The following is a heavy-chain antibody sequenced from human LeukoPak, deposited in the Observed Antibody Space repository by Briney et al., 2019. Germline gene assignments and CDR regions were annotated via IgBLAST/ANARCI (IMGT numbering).Heavy chain of an antibody. CDR3: VRDGGHRNWYPDY. CDR1: GDTFSSTSVA. CDR2: TYYRSKWHN. V-gene: IGHV6-1*01. Sequence: SQTLSLTCAISGDTFSSTSVAWNWLRQSPSRGLEWLGRTYYRSKWHNEYAQSVKSRITINPETSKNQFSLQLDSVIPEDTAVYYCVRDGGHRNWYPDYWGQGTLVTVSS. D-gene: IGHD6-13*01. J-gene: IGHJ4*02.